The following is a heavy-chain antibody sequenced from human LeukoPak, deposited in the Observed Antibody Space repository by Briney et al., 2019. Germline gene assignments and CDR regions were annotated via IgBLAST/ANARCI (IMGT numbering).Heavy chain of an antibody. CDR1: GGSISSSSYY. J-gene: IGHJ6*03. CDR2: INHSGST. Sequence: SETLSLTCTVSGGSISSSSYYWGWIRQPPGKGLEWIGEINHSGSTNYNPSLKSRVTISVDTSKNQFSLKLSSVTAADTAVYYCARTYDSSGYLYYYYYMDVWGKGTTVTISS. D-gene: IGHD3-22*01. CDR3: ARTYDSSGYLYYYYYMDV. V-gene: IGHV4-39*07.